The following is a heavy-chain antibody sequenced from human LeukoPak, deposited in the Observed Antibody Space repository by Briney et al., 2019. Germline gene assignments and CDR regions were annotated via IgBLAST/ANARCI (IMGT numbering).Heavy chain of an antibody. D-gene: IGHD6-19*01. CDR2: VDYSAST. CDR1: GGSINRGNYN. V-gene: IGHV4-39*07. J-gene: IGHJ3*02. Sequence: SETLSLNCTVSGGSINRGNYNWDWIRQPPGKGAEWIGNVDYSASTDYNPSLKSRVTISVDTSKKQFSLRLSSVTAADTAVYYCARSLAVAGTVIDAFDIWGQGTMVTVSS. CDR3: ARSLAVAGTVIDAFDI.